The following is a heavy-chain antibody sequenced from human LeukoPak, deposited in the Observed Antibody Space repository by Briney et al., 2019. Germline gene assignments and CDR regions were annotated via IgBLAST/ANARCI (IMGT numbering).Heavy chain of an antibody. CDR1: GFTFSNYA. Sequence: GRSLRLFCAASGFTFSNYAVSWARQAPGKGLEEGSSVTTIGDNTYYAVSVKGRFTICRDNSNNTLYLQMNSLRADDTALYCCAKGGASVYSKMEYWGQGTLVTVSS. J-gene: IGHJ4*02. V-gene: IGHV3-23*01. CDR3: AKGGASVYSKMEY. D-gene: IGHD2-8*01. CDR2: VTTIGDNT.